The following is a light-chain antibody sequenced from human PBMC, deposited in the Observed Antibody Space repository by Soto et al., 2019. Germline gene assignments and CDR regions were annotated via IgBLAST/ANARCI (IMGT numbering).Light chain of an antibody. CDR2: KAS. J-gene: IGKJ3*01. CDR3: QQYNTPPS. V-gene: IGKV1-5*03. CDR1: QDISRW. Sequence: GDRVTIPCRASQDISRWLAWYQQRPGKAPKLLIYKASSLESGVPSRFSGSGSGTEFTLTISSLQPDDFATYYCQQYNTPPSFGPGTTVHIQ.